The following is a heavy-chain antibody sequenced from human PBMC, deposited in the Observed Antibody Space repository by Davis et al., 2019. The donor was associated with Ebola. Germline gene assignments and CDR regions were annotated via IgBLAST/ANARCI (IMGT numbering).Heavy chain of an antibody. V-gene: IGHV4-59*12. J-gene: IGHJ5*02. CDR1: GGSISSYY. Sequence: SETLSLTCTVSGGSISSYYWSWIRQPPGKGLEWIGYIYYSGSTNYNPSLKSRVTISVDTSKNQFSLKLSSVTAADTAVYYCARTALTSVSDSGLGYNYFDPWGQGTLVTVSS. CDR3: ARTALTSVSDSGLGYNYFDP. CDR2: IYYSGST. D-gene: IGHD3-10*01.